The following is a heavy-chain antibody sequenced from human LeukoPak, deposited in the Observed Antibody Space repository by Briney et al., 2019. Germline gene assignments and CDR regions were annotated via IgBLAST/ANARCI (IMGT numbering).Heavy chain of an antibody. CDR2: MDPSGSQK. CDR3: AIWASGNY. J-gene: IGHJ4*02. CDR1: GFTFNRSW. V-gene: IGHV3-7*01. D-gene: IGHD3-10*01. Sequence: RGSLRLSCAASGFTFNRSWLNWVRQAPGRGLEWVANMDPSGSQKRYVDSVKGRFTISKDNPGTSLYLEMNSLRTEDTAIYYCAIWASGNYWGQGTLVTVSS.